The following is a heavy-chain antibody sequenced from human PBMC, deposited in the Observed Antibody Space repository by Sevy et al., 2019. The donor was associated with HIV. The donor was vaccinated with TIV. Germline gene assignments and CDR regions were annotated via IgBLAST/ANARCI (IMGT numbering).Heavy chain of an antibody. Sequence: SETLSLTCTVSGDSMNSYYWSWIRQPAGKGLEWLGRIYARGNTDYNPYLKSRVTMSIDTSKNQFFLKLNSVTAADTAVNFWAREGAAIGRLPDFWGQGTLVTVSS. D-gene: IGHD6-13*01. CDR2: IYARGNT. V-gene: IGHV4-4*07. CDR1: GDSMNSYY. CDR3: AREGAAIGRLPDF. J-gene: IGHJ4*02.